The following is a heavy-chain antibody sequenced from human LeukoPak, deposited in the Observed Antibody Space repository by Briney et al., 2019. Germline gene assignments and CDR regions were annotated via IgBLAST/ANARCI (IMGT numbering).Heavy chain of an antibody. CDR2: INSDGSST. CDR1: GFTFSSYR. D-gene: IGHD6-13*01. J-gene: IGHJ6*04. CDR3: AKDGASSTSSVGTDV. V-gene: IGHV3-74*01. Sequence: GGSLRLSCAASGFTFSSYRMHWVRQAPGKGLVWVSRINSDGSSTSYADSVKGRFTISRDNSKNTLYLQMNSLRAEDTAVYYCAKDGASSTSSVGTDVWGKGTTVTVSS.